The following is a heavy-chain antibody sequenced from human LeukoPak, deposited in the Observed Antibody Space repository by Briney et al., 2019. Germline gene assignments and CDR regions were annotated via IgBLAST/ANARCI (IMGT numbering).Heavy chain of an antibody. CDR1: GFTFSSYA. J-gene: IGHJ4*02. D-gene: IGHD3-22*01. V-gene: IGHV3-23*01. CDR3: AKGLGSSGYYYSPFDS. CDR2: ISGSGGST. Sequence: GASLRLSCAASGFTFSSYAMSWVRQAPGKGLEWVSGISGSGGSTYYADSVKGRFTISRDNSKNTLYLRMNSLRAEDTAVYYCAKGLGSSGYYYSPFDSWGQGTLVTVSS.